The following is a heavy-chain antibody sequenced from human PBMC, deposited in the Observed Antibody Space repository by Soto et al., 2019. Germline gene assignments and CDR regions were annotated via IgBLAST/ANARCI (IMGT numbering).Heavy chain of an antibody. CDR2: ITNSGDDT. D-gene: IGHD2-2*01. V-gene: IGHV3-23*01. CDR3: AKGSVASRPYYFDH. Sequence: EVQLLESGGDLVQPGESLRLSCAASGFTFRSYAMAWVRQAPGKGLEWVSAITNSGDDTWYADSVKGRFTISRDNSMNTLSMQTNSLRVEDTAIYYCAKGSVASRPYYFDHWGQGTLVTVSS. J-gene: IGHJ4*02. CDR1: GFTFRSYA.